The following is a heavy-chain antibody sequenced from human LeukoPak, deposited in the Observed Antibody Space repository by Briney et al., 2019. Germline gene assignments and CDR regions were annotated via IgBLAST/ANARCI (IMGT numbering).Heavy chain of an antibody. Sequence: PSETLSLNCTVSGGSISSYYWSWIQQPPGKGLEWIGYIYYSGSTNYNPSLKSRVTISVDTSKNQFSLKLSSVTAADTAVYYCAREGDDSSGFDYWGQGTLVTVSS. D-gene: IGHD3-22*01. CDR2: IYYSGST. J-gene: IGHJ4*02. CDR3: AREGDDSSGFDY. CDR1: GGSISSYY. V-gene: IGHV4-59*01.